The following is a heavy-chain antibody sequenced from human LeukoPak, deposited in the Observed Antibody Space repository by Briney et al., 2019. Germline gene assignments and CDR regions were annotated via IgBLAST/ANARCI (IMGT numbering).Heavy chain of an antibody. V-gene: IGHV3-48*01. Sequence: GGSLRLSCAASEFTFSSYSMSWVRQAPGKGLEWVSYISSSSSVISYGDSVRGRFTISRDNAKKSVYLQMNSLRAEDTAVYYCASPQYTYGDPPRYWGQGTLVTVSS. CDR2: ISSSSSVI. D-gene: IGHD3-16*01. J-gene: IGHJ4*02. CDR3: ASPQYTYGDPPRY. CDR1: EFTFSSYS.